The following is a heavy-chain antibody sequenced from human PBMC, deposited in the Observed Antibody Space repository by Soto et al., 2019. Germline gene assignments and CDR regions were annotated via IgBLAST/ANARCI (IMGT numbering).Heavy chain of an antibody. D-gene: IGHD1-26*01. V-gene: IGHV1-69*06. CDR3: ARDSGSYAPTDAFDI. CDR1: GGTFSSYA. CDR2: ILPIFGTA. Sequence: ASVKVSCKASGGTFSSYAISWVRQAPGQGLEWMGGILPIFGTANYARKFQGRVTITADTSTSTVYMELSSLRSEDTAVYYCARDSGSYAPTDAFDIWGQGTMVTVSS. J-gene: IGHJ3*02.